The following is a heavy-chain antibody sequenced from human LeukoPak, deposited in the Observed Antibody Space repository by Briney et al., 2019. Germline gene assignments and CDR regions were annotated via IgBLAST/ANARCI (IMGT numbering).Heavy chain of an antibody. CDR3: ARDTPGDAFDI. J-gene: IGHJ3*02. V-gene: IGHV4-30-4*08. CDR1: GGSISSGDYY. D-gene: IGHD2-15*01. Sequence: SQTLSLTCTVSGGSISSGDYYWSWIRQPPGKGREWIGYIYYSGSTYYNPSLKSRVTISVDTSKNQFSLKLSSVTAADTAVYYCARDTPGDAFDIWGQGTMVTVSS. CDR2: IYYSGST.